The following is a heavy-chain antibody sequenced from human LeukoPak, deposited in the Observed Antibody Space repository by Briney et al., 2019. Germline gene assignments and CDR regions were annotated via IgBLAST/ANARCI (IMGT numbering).Heavy chain of an antibody. Sequence: GGSLRLSRVASGFTFSSYWMSWVRQAPGKGLEWVANIKQDGSEKYYVDSLKGRFTISRDNAKNSLYLQMNSLTDEDTAIYYCARSLRVAVAASYWGQGTLVTVSS. J-gene: IGHJ4*02. CDR1: GFTFSSYW. D-gene: IGHD6-19*01. CDR2: IKQDGSEK. CDR3: ARSLRVAVAASY. V-gene: IGHV3-7*01.